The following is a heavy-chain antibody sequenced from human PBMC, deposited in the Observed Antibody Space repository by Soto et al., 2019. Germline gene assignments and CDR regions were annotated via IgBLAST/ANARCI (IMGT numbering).Heavy chain of an antibody. CDR3: TKNMVRRVVVAVNNHFDY. CDR2: IGWNGIDT. Sequence: EVQLVESGGVVVQPGGSLRLSCVASGCTFEEYTMHWVRQAPGKGLEWVSLIGWNGIDTYYAASVKGRFTISRDNSKNSLFLQMNSLRTEGTALYYCTKNMVRRVVVAVNNHFDYCGQGALVTVSS. D-gene: IGHD2-15*01. V-gene: IGHV3-43*01. J-gene: IGHJ4*02. CDR1: GCTFEEYT.